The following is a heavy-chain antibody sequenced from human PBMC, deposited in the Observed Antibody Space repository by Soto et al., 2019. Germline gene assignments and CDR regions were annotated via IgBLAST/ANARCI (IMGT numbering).Heavy chain of an antibody. V-gene: IGHV3-30-3*01. Sequence: PGGSLRLSCAASGFTFSTFAMHWVRQAPGKGLDWVAVISYDGSNKYYADSVKGRFTISRDNSKNTLYLQMNSLRAEDTAVYYCARDPAGGSGYYYIFDYWGQGTLVTVSS. CDR2: ISYDGSNK. J-gene: IGHJ4*02. CDR1: GFTFSTFA. CDR3: ARDPAGGSGYYYIFDY. D-gene: IGHD3-22*01.